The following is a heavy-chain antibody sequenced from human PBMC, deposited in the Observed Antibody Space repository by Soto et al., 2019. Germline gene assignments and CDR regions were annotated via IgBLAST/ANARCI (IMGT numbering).Heavy chain of an antibody. CDR2: IYPGDSDT. Sequence: GESLKISCKGSGYSFTSYWIGWVRQMPGKGLEWMGIIYPGDSDTRYSPSFQGQVTISADKSISTAYLQWSSLKASDTAMYYCARRDYDILTGYYSYGMDVWGQGTTVTVSS. D-gene: IGHD3-9*01. CDR3: ARRDYDILTGYYSYGMDV. CDR1: GYSFTSYW. V-gene: IGHV5-51*01. J-gene: IGHJ6*02.